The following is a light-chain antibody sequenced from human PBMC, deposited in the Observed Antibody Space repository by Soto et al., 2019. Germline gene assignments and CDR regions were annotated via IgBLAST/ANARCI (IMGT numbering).Light chain of an antibody. CDR2: EVS. CDR3: CSYAGSSSLLYV. J-gene: IGLJ1*01. Sequence: SALTQPAPVSESPGQSITNSCTGTSSDVGRYNTVSWFQQHPGKAPTFMIYEVSKRPSGVSNRFSGSKSGNTASLTISGLQADDEADYYCCSYAGSSSLLYVFGTGTKVTAL. V-gene: IGLV2-23*02. CDR1: SSDVGRYNT.